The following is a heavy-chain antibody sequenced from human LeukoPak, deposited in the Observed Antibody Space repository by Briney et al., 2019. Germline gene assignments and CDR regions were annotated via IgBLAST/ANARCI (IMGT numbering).Heavy chain of an antibody. CDR1: GGSISSYY. J-gene: IGHJ6*03. CDR2: IYTSGST. D-gene: IGHD2-2*02. CDR3: ARDYRGQSIVVVPAAIGGNYYYYYYMDV. Sequence: PAETLSLTCTVSGGSISSYYWSWLRQPAGKGLEWIGRIYTSGSTNYNPSLKSRVTMSVDTSKNQFSLQLSCVTAADTAVYYCARDYRGQSIVVVPAAIGGNYYYYYYMDVWGKGTTVTVSS. V-gene: IGHV4-4*07.